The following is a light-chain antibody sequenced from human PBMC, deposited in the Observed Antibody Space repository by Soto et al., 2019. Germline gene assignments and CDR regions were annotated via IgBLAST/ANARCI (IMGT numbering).Light chain of an antibody. CDR1: QSVSSSY. CDR3: QLGA. CDR2: GAS. Sequence: EIVLTQFPGTLSLSPGERATLSCRASQSVSSSYLAWYQQKPGQAPRLLIYGASSRATGIPDRFSGSGSGTDFTLTISRLEPEDFAVYYCQLGAFGPGTKVDIK. V-gene: IGKV3-20*01. J-gene: IGKJ3*01.